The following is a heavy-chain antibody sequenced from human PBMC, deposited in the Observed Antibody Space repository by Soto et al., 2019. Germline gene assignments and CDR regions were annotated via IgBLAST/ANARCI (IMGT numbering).Heavy chain of an antibody. CDR1: GYMFTTNA. CDR3: ARHSGQWLVLGTVDY. Sequence: VQLVQSGAEVKKPGASVKVSCKASGYMFTTNAIHWVRQAPGHRLEWMAWINPANGKTKSSQKYQGRVTFTRDTSATTAYMELTSLTPEDTAVYYCARHSGQWLVLGTVDYWGQGTLVTVSS. D-gene: IGHD6-19*01. CDR2: INPANGKT. J-gene: IGHJ4*02. V-gene: IGHV1-3*01.